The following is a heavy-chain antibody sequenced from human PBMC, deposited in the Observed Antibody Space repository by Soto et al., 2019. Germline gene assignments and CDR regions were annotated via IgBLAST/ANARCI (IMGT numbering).Heavy chain of an antibody. Sequence: YSLQASCKASGGTFSSYAISWVRQAPGQGLEWMGGIIPIFGTANYAQKFQGRVTITADKSTSTAYMELSSLRSEDTAVYYCARDMISSGGFLGMEVRGK. CDR2: IIPIFGTA. CDR3: ARDMISSGGFLGMEV. V-gene: IGHV1-69*06. D-gene: IGHD3-16*01. J-gene: IGHJ6*03. CDR1: GGTFSSYA.